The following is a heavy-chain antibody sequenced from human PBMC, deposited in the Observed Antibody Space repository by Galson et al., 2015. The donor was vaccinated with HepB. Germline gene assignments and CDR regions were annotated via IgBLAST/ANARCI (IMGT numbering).Heavy chain of an antibody. V-gene: IGHV3-48*01. CDR2: INSGSNTI. Sequence: SLRLSCAASGFTFSSYSMNWVRQAPGKGLEWVSYINSGSNTIYYADSVKGRFTISRDNAKNSLYLQMNSLRVEDTAVYYCAREGSSFYWGQGTLVTVSS. D-gene: IGHD6-6*01. CDR3: AREGSSFY. CDR1: GFTFSSYS. J-gene: IGHJ4*02.